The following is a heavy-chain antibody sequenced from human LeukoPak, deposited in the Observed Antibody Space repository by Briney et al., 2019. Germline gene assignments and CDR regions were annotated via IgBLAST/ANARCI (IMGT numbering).Heavy chain of an antibody. V-gene: IGHV1-2*02. CDR3: ASPHLVRWFGELLGSYYYGMDV. CDR1: GYTFTGYY. Sequence: GASVKVSCKASGYTFTGYYMHWVRQAPGQGLEWMGWINPNSGGTNYAQKFQGRVTMTRDTSISTAYMELSRLRSDDTAVYYCASPHLVRWFGELLGSYYYGMDVWGQGTTVTVSS. CDR2: INPNSGGT. D-gene: IGHD3-10*01. J-gene: IGHJ6*02.